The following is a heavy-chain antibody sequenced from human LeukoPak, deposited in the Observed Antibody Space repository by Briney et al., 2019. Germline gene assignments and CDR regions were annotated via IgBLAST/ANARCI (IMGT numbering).Heavy chain of an antibody. Sequence: SETLSLTCSVSGGSISNYYWSWIRQPPGKGLEWIGYIYASGSTNYNPSLKSRVTISLDTSKNHFSLRLSSVTAADTAVYYCARRPPLGDYMDVWAKGTTVTVSS. J-gene: IGHJ6*03. CDR1: GGSISNYY. CDR3: ARRPPLGDYMDV. D-gene: IGHD1-26*01. CDR2: IYASGST. V-gene: IGHV4-4*09.